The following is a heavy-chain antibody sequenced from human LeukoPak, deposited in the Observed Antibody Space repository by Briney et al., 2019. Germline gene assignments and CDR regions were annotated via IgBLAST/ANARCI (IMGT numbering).Heavy chain of an antibody. J-gene: IGHJ4*02. D-gene: IGHD2-15*01. CDR3: ASSSGGEAGIDY. Sequence: SVKLSCKASGGTFSSYTISWVRQAPGQGLEWMGRIIHILGIANYAQKFKGRVTITADKSTSTDYMQLSSLRAEDTAVYYCASSSGGEAGIDYWGQGTLVTVSS. CDR1: GGTFSSYT. CDR2: IIHILGIA. V-gene: IGHV1-69*02.